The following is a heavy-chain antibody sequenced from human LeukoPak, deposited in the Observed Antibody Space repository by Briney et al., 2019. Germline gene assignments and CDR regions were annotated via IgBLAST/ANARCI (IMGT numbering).Heavy chain of an antibody. J-gene: IGHJ4*02. Sequence: GGSLRLSCAASGFTVSSNYMSWVRQAPGKGLEGVSVIYSGGSTCYADSVKGGFTISRDNSKNTLYLQMNSLRAEHTAVYYRATPEKRGYSYGYDYWGQGTLVTVSS. D-gene: IGHD5-18*01. V-gene: IGHV3-53*01. CDR3: ATPEKRGYSYGYDY. CDR1: GFTVSSNY. CDR2: IYSGGST.